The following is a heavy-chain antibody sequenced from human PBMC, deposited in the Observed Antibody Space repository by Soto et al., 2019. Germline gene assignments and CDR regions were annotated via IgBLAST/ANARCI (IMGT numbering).Heavy chain of an antibody. CDR1: GGSVTSGGYY. Sequence: QVQLQESGPGLVRPSQTLSLTCTVSGGSVTSGGYYWSWIRHCPGQGLEWSGYIYSSGDTNYHPPLNTRVVMSVDTSKDRSSLQLTPVTVAVTAIYYCTSDCAPPVTYGFEAWGQGILVTVSS. CDR3: TSDCAPPVTYGFEA. CDR2: IYSSGDT. J-gene: IGHJ5*02. D-gene: IGHD3-16*01. V-gene: IGHV4-31*03.